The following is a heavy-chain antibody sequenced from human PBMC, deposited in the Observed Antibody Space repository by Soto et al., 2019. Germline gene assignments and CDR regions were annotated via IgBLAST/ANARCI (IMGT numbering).Heavy chain of an antibody. J-gene: IGHJ6*02. D-gene: IGHD2-8*01. V-gene: IGHV1-2*04. Sequence: ASVKVSCKASGYSFTDYHIHWVREAPGQGLEWLGRINPKSGGTSTAQKFQGWVTMTRDRSISTVYMELTRLRSDDTAVYFCARGHSTDCSNGVCSFFYNHEMDVWGQGTTVTVSS. CDR3: ARGHSTDCSNGVCSFFYNHEMDV. CDR1: GYSFTDYH. CDR2: INPKSGGT.